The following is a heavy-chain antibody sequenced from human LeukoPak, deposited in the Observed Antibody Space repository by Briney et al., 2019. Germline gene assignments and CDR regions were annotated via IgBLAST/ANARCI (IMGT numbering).Heavy chain of an antibody. D-gene: IGHD3-22*01. J-gene: IGHJ4*02. CDR1: GFTFSSYA. CDR2: ISGGGDST. CDR3: AKGSRSSGYYFDY. V-gene: IGHV3-23*01. Sequence: GESLKISCAASGFTFSSYAMSWVRQAPGTGLEWVSGISGGGDSTYYADSVKGRFTISRDKSKNTLYLQMNSLRAEDTAEYYCAKGSRSSGYYFDYWGQGTLVTVSS.